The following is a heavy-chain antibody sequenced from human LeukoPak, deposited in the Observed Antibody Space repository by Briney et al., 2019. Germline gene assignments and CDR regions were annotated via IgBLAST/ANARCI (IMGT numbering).Heavy chain of an antibody. D-gene: IGHD5-12*01. CDR1: GGSISSGGYS. Sequence: PSQTLSLTCAVSGGSISSGGYSWSWIRQPPGKGLEWIGYIYYSRSTYYNPSLKSRVTISVDTSKNQFSLKLSSVTAADTDVYYCARVRVATIQTTRGYFDYWGQGTLVTVSS. CDR3: ARVRVATIQTTRGYFDY. V-gene: IGHV4-30-4*07. CDR2: IYYSRST. J-gene: IGHJ4*02.